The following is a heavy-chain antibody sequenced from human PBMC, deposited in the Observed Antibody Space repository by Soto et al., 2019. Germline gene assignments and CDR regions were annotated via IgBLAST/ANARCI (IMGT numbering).Heavy chain of an antibody. CDR2: IYYSGRT. D-gene: IGHD3-10*01. CDR1: GVSISSGGYY. V-gene: IGHV4-30-4*02. Sequence: SETLSLTCTVSGVSISSGGYYWSWIRQLPGKGLEWIGYIYYSGRTYYNPSLKSRLSISVDTSTNQLSLKLYTVTAADTAVYYCARIRDYYLFIDYWGPGTLVTVSS. CDR3: ARIRDYYLFIDY. J-gene: IGHJ4*02.